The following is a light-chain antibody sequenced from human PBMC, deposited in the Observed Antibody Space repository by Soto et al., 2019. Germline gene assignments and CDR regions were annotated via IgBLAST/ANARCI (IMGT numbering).Light chain of an antibody. V-gene: IGLV4-69*01. CDR3: QTYDAGIQV. Sequence: QSVLTQSPSASASLGASVKLTCTLTSGHSNNAIAWHQQQPEKGPRYLMKLNSDGSHSKGDGIPDRFSGSSSGAERYLTISRLQSEDEADYYCQTYDAGIQVFGGGTKLTVL. CDR2: LNSDGSH. CDR1: SGHSNNA. J-gene: IGLJ2*01.